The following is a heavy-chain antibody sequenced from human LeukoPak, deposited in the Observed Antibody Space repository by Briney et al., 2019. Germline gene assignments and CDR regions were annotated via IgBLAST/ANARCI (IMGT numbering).Heavy chain of an antibody. D-gene: IGHD6-25*01. J-gene: IGHJ4*02. CDR2: VSSGASST. CDR1: EFTFSSYA. CDR3: VRGPHIAATSY. V-gene: IGHV3-23*01. Sequence: GGSLRLSCAASEFTFSSYAMSWVRQAPGKGLEWVSVVSSGASSTYYADSVKGRFAISRDNAKKSLYLQINTLRAEDTAVYYCVRGPHIAATSYWGQGTLVTVSS.